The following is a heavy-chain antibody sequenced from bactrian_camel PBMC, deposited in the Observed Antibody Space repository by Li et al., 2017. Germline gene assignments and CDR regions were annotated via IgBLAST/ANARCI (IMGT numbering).Heavy chain of an antibody. D-gene: IGHD4*01. CDR1: GFTFSSYA. CDR2: ITSSGGTP. J-gene: IGHJ4*01. V-gene: IGHV3S35*01. Sequence: VQLVESGGGLVQPGGSLRLSCAASGFTFSSYAMSWVRQAPGKGLEWVSLITSSGGTPLYADSVKGRFTISRDNAKTTVYLQMNSLKPEDTALYYCVRDYGNYDRTLGSWGQGTQVTVS. CDR3: VRDYGNYDRTLGS.